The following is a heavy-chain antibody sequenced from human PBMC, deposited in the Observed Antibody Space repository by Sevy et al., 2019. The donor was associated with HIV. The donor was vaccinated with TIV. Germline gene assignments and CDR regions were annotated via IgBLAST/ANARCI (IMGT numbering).Heavy chain of an antibody. J-gene: IGHJ5*02. CDR2: ISSSGNTM. Sequence: GGSLRLSCAASGFTFSHYYMSWIRQAPGKGLEWVSYISSSGNTMYYTDSVKGRFTISRDNAKNSLYLQMDSLRAEDTAVYYCARDPTYYDFWSGYYTGWFDPWCQGTLVTVSS. V-gene: IGHV3-11*01. D-gene: IGHD3-3*01. CDR3: ARDPTYYDFWSGYYTGWFDP. CDR1: GFTFSHYY.